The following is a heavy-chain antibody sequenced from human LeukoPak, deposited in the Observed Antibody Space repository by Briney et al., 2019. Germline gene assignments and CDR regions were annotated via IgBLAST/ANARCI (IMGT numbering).Heavy chain of an antibody. CDR2: IYPCDSDT. D-gene: IGHD3-16*01. CDR3: ARHIMIEGFDY. V-gene: IGHV5-51*01. CDR1: GYSFTSYW. J-gene: IGHJ4*02. Sequence: GESRKISCKGSGYSFTSYWIGWVRQMPGKGLEWMGIIYPCDSDTRYSPSFQGKVTTSADKSISTAYLQWSSLTASDTAMYYCARHIMIEGFDYWGQGTLVTVSS.